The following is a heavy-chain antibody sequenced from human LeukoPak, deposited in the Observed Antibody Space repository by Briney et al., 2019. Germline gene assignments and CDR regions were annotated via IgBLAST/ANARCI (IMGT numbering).Heavy chain of an antibody. D-gene: IGHD1-1*01. CDR2: MNPNSGNT. CDR3: ARGYTAFDI. J-gene: IGHJ3*02. Sequence: ASVKVSCKASGYTFTSYDINWVRQATGQGLEWMGWMNPNSGNTGYAQKLQGRVTMTTDTSTSTAYMELRSLRSDDTAVYYCARGYTAFDIWGQGTMVTVSS. CDR1: GYTFTSYD. V-gene: IGHV1-8*01.